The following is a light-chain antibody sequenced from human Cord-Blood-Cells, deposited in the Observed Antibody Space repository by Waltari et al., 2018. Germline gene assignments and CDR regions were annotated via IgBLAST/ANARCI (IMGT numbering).Light chain of an antibody. CDR1: SSTVGGYNY. CDR2: DVS. Sequence: QSALTQPASASGSPGQPITTSCTGTSSTVGGYNYVSWYQQHPGKAPKLMIYDVSKRPSGVSNRFSGSKSGNTASLTISGLQAEDEADYYCSSYTSSSTWVFGGGTKLTVL. CDR3: SSYTSSSTWV. J-gene: IGLJ3*02. V-gene: IGLV2-14*03.